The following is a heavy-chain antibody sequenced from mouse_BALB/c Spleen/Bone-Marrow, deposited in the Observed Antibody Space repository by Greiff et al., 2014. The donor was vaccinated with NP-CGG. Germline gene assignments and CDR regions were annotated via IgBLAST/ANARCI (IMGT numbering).Heavy chain of an antibody. CDR2: INPGSGGT. CDR3: ATNWGDY. V-gene: IGHV1-54*01. J-gene: IGHJ2*01. CDR1: GYAFTNYL. Sequence: VQVVESGAALVRPGTSVKVSCKASGYAFTNYLIDWVKQRPGQGLEWIGVINPGSGGTTYNEKFKGRTTLTADKSSNTAYMQLSSLTSDDSAVYFCATNWGDYWGQGTTLTVSS. D-gene: IGHD4-1*01.